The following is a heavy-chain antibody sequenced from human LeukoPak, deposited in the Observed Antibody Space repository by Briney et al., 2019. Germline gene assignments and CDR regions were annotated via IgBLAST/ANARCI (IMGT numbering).Heavy chain of an antibody. CDR1: GFTFSSYW. J-gene: IGHJ4*02. V-gene: IGHV3-7*01. CDR2: IKQDGSEK. CDR3: ARRCSSTSCYVGDY. Sequence: GGSLRLSCAASGFTFSSYWMSWVRQAPGKGLEWVANIKQDGSEKYYVDSVKGRFTISRDNAKNSLYLQMNSLRAEDTAVYYCARRCSSTSCYVGDYWGQGTLVTVSS. D-gene: IGHD2-2*01.